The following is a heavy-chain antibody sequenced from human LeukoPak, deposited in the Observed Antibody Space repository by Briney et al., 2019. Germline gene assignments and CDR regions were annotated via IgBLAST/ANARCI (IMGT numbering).Heavy chain of an antibody. V-gene: IGHV4-34*01. CDR1: GGSFSGYY. D-gene: IGHD3-9*01. J-gene: IGHJ6*02. CDR2: MSHTGAT. CDR3: ARGLHYNILTGGMDV. Sequence: TSETLSLTCAVFGGSFSGYYWSWIRQSPEKGLEWIGEMSHTGATNYNPSLKSRVTVSVDTSKKQFSLNLRSVTAADTAVYHCARGLHYNILTGGMDVWGQGTTVIVSS.